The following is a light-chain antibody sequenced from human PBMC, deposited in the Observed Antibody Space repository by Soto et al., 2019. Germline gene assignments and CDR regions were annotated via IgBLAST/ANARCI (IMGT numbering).Light chain of an antibody. J-gene: IGKJ1*01. CDR3: QQYCSTPRT. V-gene: IGKV4-1*01. CDR1: QSVLYSSNHKHY. CDR2: YAS. Sequence: DIVMTQSPDSLAVFLRERATINFKSSQSVLYSSNHKHYLAWDQQKPGKTPKLLIYYASTRESGVPIRFSGSGTGTDFTHTISRLQAEDVAVYYCQQYCSTPRTFGQGPKVEIK.